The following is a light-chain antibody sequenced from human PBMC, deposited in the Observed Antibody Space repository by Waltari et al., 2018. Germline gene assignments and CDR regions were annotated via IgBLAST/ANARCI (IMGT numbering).Light chain of an antibody. Sequence: DIQMTQSPSSLSASVGDRVTITCRASQDIRNYLSWYQQKPGKAPKLLIYVASSLQSGVPSRFSGSGSGTDFTLTISSLQPEDFATYYCLQGYYYHTFGQGTKLEVK. CDR2: VAS. J-gene: IGKJ2*01. CDR3: LQGYYYHT. CDR1: QDIRNY. V-gene: IGKV1-39*01.